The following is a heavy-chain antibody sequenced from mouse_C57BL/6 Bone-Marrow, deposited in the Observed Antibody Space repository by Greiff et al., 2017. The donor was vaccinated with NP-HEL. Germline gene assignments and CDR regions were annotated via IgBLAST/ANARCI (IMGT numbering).Heavy chain of an antibody. CDR1: GYTFTSYW. CDR2: IDPSDSYT. J-gene: IGHJ2*01. V-gene: IGHV1-59*01. CDR3: ARGALRRFDY. D-gene: IGHD1-2*01. Sequence: QVQLQQPGAELVRPGTSVKLSCKASGYTFTSYWMHWVKQRPGQGLEWIGVIDPSDSYTNYNQKFKGKATLTVDTSSSTAYMQLSSLTSEDSAVYYCARGALRRFDYWGQGTTLTVPS.